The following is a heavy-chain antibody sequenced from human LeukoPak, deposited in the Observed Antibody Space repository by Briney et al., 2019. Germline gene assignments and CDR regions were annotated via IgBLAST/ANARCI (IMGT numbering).Heavy chain of an antibody. CDR3: AREGYYYGSGSSYRSGAFDI. CDR2: INPNSGGT. CDR1: GYTLTGYY. J-gene: IGHJ3*02. D-gene: IGHD3-10*01. V-gene: IGHV1-2*02. Sequence: GASVKVSCKASGYTLTGYYMHWVRQAPGQGLEWMGWINPNSGGTNYAQKFQGRVTMTRDTSISTAYMELSRLRSDDTAVYYCAREGYYYGSGSSYRSGAFDIWGQGTMVTVSS.